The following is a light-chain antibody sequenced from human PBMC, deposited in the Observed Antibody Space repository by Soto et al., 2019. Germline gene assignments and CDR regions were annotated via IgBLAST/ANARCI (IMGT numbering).Light chain of an antibody. CDR1: QDLSRW. CDR2: ATS. Sequence: DIQMTQSPSSVSASVGDRVIITCRASQDLSRWLAWYQQKAGKAPQLLIYATSTLQSGVPSRFSGSGSGTDFTLTISSLQPEDFATDYCQQANSFPHTLGGGTRVEIK. CDR3: QQANSFPHT. V-gene: IGKV1-12*01. J-gene: IGKJ4*01.